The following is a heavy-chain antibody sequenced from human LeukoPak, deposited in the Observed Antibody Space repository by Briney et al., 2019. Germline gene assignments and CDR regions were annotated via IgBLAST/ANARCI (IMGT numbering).Heavy chain of an antibody. Sequence: SETLSLTCAVYGGSFSGYYWSWIRQPPGKGLEWIGEINHSGSPNYNPSLKSRVTISVDTSKNQFSLKLNSVTAADTAVYYCARGSDGSENSYRDWFDPWGQGTLVTVSS. D-gene: IGHD3-10*01. CDR1: GGSFSGYY. CDR2: INHSGSP. J-gene: IGHJ5*02. V-gene: IGHV4-34*01. CDR3: ARGSDGSENSYRDWFDP.